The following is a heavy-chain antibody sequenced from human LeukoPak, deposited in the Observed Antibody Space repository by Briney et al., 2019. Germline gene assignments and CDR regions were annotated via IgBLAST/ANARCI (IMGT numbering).Heavy chain of an antibody. D-gene: IGHD2-21*01. V-gene: IGHV4-61*01. CDR3: ARVERTAIFY. CDR2: TYYSGST. CDR1: GGSVSSGSYY. Sequence: SETLSLTCTVSGGSVSSGSYYWSWIRQPPGKGLEWIGYTYYSGSTNYNPSLKSRVTISVDTSKNQFSLKLSSVTAADTAVYYCARVERTAIFYWGQGTLVTVSS. J-gene: IGHJ4*02.